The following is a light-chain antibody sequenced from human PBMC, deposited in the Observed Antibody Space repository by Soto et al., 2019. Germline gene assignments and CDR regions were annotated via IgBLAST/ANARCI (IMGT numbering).Light chain of an antibody. CDR2: EVS. Sequence: QSALTQPASVSGSPGQSITISCTGTSRDVGGYNYVSWYQQHPGKAPKLMIFEVSNRPSGVSNRFSGSKSGNTASLTISGLQAEDEADYYCSSYTTTTWVFGGGTKGTVL. V-gene: IGLV2-14*01. CDR3: SSYTTTTWV. J-gene: IGLJ3*02. CDR1: SRDVGGYNY.